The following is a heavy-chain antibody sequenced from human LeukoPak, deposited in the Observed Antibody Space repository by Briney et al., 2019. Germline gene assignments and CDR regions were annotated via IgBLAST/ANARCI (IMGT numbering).Heavy chain of an antibody. CDR3: AKVLVAAAHDAFGI. D-gene: IGHD5-12*01. CDR2: ISWNSGSI. Sequence: PGRSLRLSCAASGFTFDDYAMHWVRQAPGKGLEWVSGISWNSGSIGYADSVKGRFTISRDNAKNSLYLQMNSLRAEDTALYYCAKVLVAAAHDAFGIWGQGTMVTVSS. V-gene: IGHV3-9*01. CDR1: GFTFDDYA. J-gene: IGHJ3*02.